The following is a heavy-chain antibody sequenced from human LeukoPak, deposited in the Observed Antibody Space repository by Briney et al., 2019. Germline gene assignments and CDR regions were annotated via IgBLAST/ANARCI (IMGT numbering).Heavy chain of an antibody. CDR2: IYTSGST. Sequence: SPSQTLSLTCTVSGGSISSSSYYWSWIRQPAGKGLEWIGRIYTSGSTNYNPSLKSRVTISVDRSKNQFSLKLSSVTAADTAVYYCARVDTLGAAGDAFDIWGQGTMVTVSS. CDR1: GGSISSSSYY. CDR3: ARVDTLGAAGDAFDI. D-gene: IGHD1-14*01. J-gene: IGHJ3*02. V-gene: IGHV4-61*02.